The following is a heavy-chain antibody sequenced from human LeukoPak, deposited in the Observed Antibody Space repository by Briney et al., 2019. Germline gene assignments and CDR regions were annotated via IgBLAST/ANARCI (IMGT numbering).Heavy chain of an antibody. CDR1: GYTFTGYY. J-gene: IGHJ4*02. D-gene: IGHD6-19*01. CDR3: ARSDISVASDY. V-gene: IGHV1-2*06. Sequence: ASVKVSCKASGYTFTGYYMHWVRQAAGQGLEWMGRINPNSGDTNYAQKFRGRVTMTRETSIRTAYLGPSKLSFDHTAVYYFARSDISVASDYWGQGTLVTVSS. CDR2: INPNSGDT.